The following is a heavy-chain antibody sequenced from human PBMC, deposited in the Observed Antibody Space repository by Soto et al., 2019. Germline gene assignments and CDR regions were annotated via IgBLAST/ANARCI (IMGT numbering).Heavy chain of an antibody. V-gene: IGHV3-21*01. CDR3: ARDLSENFDY. CDR1: GFTFSSYS. Sequence: AGGSLRLSCAASGFTFSSYSMNWVRQAPGKGLEWVSSISSSSSYIYYADSVKGRFTISRDNAKNSLYLQMNSLRAEDTAVYYCARDLSENFDYWGQGTLVTVSS. CDR2: ISSSSSYI. J-gene: IGHJ4*02. D-gene: IGHD6-19*01.